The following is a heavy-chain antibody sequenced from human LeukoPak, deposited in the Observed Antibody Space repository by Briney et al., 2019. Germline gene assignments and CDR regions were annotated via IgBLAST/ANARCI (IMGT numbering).Heavy chain of an antibody. CDR2: IWYDGSNK. V-gene: IGHV3-33*06. Sequence: GRSLRLSCAASGFTFSSYGMHWVRQAPGKGLEWVAVIWYDGSNKYYADPVKGRFTISRDNSKNTLYLQMNSLRAEDTAVYYCAKDLGQVGLLDYWGQGTLVTVSS. J-gene: IGHJ4*02. D-gene: IGHD1-26*01. CDR1: GFTFSSYG. CDR3: AKDLGQVGLLDY.